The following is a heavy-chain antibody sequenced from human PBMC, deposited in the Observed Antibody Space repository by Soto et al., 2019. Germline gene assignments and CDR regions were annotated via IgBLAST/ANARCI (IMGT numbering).Heavy chain of an antibody. CDR1: GDSVSSNSAA. CDR2: TYYRSKWYN. D-gene: IGHD2-8*01. V-gene: IGHV6-1*01. CDR3: AREGRYCANGVCYREWFDP. Sequence: SQTLSLTCAISGDSVSSNSAAWNWIRQSPSRGLEWLGRTYYRSKWYNDYAVSVKSRITINPGTSKNQFSLQLNSVTPEDTAVYYCAREGRYCANGVCYREWFDPWGQGTLVTSPQ. J-gene: IGHJ5*02.